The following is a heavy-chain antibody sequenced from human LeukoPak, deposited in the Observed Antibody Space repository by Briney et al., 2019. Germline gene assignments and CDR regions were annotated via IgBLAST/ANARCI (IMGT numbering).Heavy chain of an antibody. CDR1: GFIFNTYS. D-gene: IGHD4-17*01. Sequence: GGSLRLSCAASGFIFNTYSMNWVRQAPGKGLEWVSYISSSGGTMYYADSVKGRFTISGDNANNSLYLQLNSLTVEDTAVYYCARDLDYGLDYWGQGTLVTVSS. J-gene: IGHJ4*02. CDR3: ARDLDYGLDY. CDR2: ISSSGGTM. V-gene: IGHV3-48*01.